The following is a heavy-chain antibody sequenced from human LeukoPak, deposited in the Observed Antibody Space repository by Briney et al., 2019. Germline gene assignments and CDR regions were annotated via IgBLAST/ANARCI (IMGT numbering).Heavy chain of an antibody. D-gene: IGHD4-23*01. CDR1: GYTFTGYY. CDR3: ARGLGGNSYYYYGMDV. CDR2: INPNSGGT. V-gene: IGHV1-2*04. J-gene: IGHJ6*02. Sequence: EASVKVSCKASGYTFTGYYMHWVRQAPGQGLEWMGWINPNSGGTNYAQKFQGWVTMTRDTSISTAYMELSRLRSDDTAVYYCARGLGGNSYYYYGMDVWGQGTTVTVSS.